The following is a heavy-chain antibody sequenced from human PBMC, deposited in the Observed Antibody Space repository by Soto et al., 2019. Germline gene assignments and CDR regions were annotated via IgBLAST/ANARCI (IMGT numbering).Heavy chain of an antibody. CDR3: ARDLGRAFDC. CDR1: GFTFSSFS. Sequence: EVQLVESGGGLVQRGGSLRLSCAASGFTFSSFSMNWVRQAPGRGLVWISYIGGGGRLISYAHSVKGRFAISRDNAQNSLYLQMDSLRDEDTAVYYCARDLGRAFDCWGQGTLVTVSS. J-gene: IGHJ4*02. CDR2: IGGGGRLI. V-gene: IGHV3-48*02.